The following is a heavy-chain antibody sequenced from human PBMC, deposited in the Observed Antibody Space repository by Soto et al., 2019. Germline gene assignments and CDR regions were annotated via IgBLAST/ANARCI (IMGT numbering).Heavy chain of an antibody. Sequence: SETLSLTCAVSGASISSGGSSWSWIRQPPGKGLEWIGYIYHSGSTYYNPSLKSRVTISVDRSKNQFSLKLSSVTAADTALYYCARVPGPWGQGTLVTVSS. CDR2: IYHSGST. CDR1: GASISSGGSS. D-gene: IGHD3-10*01. CDR3: ARVPGP. J-gene: IGHJ5*02. V-gene: IGHV4-30-2*01.